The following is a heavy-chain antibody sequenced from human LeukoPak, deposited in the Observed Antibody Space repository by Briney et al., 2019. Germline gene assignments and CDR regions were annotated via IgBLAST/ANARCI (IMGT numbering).Heavy chain of an antibody. CDR3: GRGEFTYDFWSGWNY. CDR2: IKQDGSEK. CDR1: GFTFSSYW. J-gene: IGHJ4*02. Sequence: PGGSLRLSCAASGFTFSSYWMSWVRQAPGRGLEWVANIKQDGSEKYYVDSVKGRFTISRDNAKNSLYLQMNSLRAEDTAVYYCGRGEFTYDFWSGWNYWGQGTLVTVSS. V-gene: IGHV3-7*01. D-gene: IGHD3-3*01.